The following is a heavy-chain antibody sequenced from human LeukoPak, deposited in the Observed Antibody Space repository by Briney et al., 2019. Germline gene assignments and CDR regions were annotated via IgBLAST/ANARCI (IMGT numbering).Heavy chain of an antibody. Sequence: ASVKVSCKASGYSFTSYDINWARQATGQGFEWMGWMNPNSGNTVYAQNFQGRVTMTRNTSTSTAYMELSSLRSDDTAVYYCVRAVYSGYDLFDYWGQGTLVTVSS. CDR3: VRAVYSGYDLFDY. CDR2: MNPNSGNT. CDR1: GYSFTSYD. D-gene: IGHD5-12*01. V-gene: IGHV1-8*01. J-gene: IGHJ4*02.